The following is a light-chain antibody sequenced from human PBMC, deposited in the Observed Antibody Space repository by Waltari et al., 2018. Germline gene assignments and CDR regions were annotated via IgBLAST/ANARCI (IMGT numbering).Light chain of an antibody. V-gene: IGLV1-44*01. CDR3: EAWDDSLNGLS. Sequence: QSVLTQPPSASGTPGQRVTISCSGSSSNIGINTVNWYQQLPGSTLDSRLYNEVTRPSGVPARFSRSKSGTSASLAIIGLQSEDEADYYCEAWDDSLNGLSFGTGTRVIVL. J-gene: IGLJ1*01. CDR2: NEV. CDR1: SSNIGINT.